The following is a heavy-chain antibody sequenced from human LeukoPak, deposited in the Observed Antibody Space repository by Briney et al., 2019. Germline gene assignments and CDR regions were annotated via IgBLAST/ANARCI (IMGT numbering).Heavy chain of an antibody. J-gene: IGHJ3*02. V-gene: IGHV4-59*01. D-gene: IGHD2-2*01. CDR2: IYYSGST. CDR3: ARGYHDPVYAFDI. CDR1: GGSISSYY. Sequence: SETLSLTCTVSGGSISSYYRSWIRQPPGKGLEWIGYIYYSGSTNYNPSLKSRVTISVDTSKNQFSLKLSSVTAADTAVYYCARGYHDPVYAFDIWGQGTMVTVSS.